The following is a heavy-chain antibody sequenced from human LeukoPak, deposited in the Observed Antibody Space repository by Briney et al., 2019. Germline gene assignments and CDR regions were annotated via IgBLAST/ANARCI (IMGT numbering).Heavy chain of an antibody. CDR2: ISSSSSTI. Sequence: GGTLRLSCAASGFTFSSYSINWVRQAPGKGLEWVSYISSSSSTIYYADSVKGRFPISRDNAKTSLYLQMNSLRDEDTAVYYCASSIVATIGGFDYWGQGTLVTVSS. CDR3: ASSIVATIGGFDY. V-gene: IGHV3-48*02. J-gene: IGHJ4*02. CDR1: GFTFSSYS. D-gene: IGHD5-12*01.